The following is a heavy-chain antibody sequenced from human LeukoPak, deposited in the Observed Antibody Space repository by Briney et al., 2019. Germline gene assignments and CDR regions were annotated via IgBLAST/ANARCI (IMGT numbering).Heavy chain of an antibody. D-gene: IGHD4/OR15-4a*01. V-gene: IGHV4-59*11. CDR3: ARVYDYGKFDF. Sequence: SETLSLTCTVSGASISSHYWSWIRQPPGRGLEWIGYIHYSGITSYDPSLKSRVTMSIDTSKSQFSLNLNSVTAADTAVYYCARVYDYGKFDFWGPGAPLTVSS. CDR1: GASISSHY. J-gene: IGHJ4*02. CDR2: IHYSGIT.